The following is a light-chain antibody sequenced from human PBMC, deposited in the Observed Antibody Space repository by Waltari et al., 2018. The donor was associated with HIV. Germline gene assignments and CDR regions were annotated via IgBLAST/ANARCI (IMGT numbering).Light chain of an antibody. CDR3: QHYHDWPRT. V-gene: IGKV3-15*01. CDR2: GPS. J-gene: IGKJ1*01. CDR1: QNITDN. Sequence: EIVMTQSPGTLSVSPGESAILSCRASQNITDNLAWYQHNAGQAPRLLIYGPSTRASGVPARFSGGGSGTNFTLTVSGLQIEDFAFYYCQHYHDWPRTFGQGTRVEI.